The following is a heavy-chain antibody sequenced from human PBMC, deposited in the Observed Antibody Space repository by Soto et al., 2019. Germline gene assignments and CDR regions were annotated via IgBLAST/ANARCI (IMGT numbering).Heavy chain of an antibody. J-gene: IGHJ4*01. V-gene: IGHV3-30*18. Sequence: QVQLVESGGGVVQPGRSLRLSCAASGFTFSSYGMHWVRQAPGKGLEWVAVISYDGSNKYYADSVKGRFTISRDNSKNTLYLQMNSLRAEDTAVYYCAKDPRWELHIDYWGHGTLVTVSS. D-gene: IGHD1-26*01. CDR2: ISYDGSNK. CDR3: AKDPRWELHIDY. CDR1: GFTFSSYG.